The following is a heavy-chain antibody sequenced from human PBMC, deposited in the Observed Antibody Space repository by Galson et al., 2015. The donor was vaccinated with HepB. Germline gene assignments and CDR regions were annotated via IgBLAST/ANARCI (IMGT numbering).Heavy chain of an antibody. J-gene: IGHJ6*02. CDR2: ISSSGSTI. CDR1: GFTFSSYE. Sequence: SLRLSCAASGFTFSSYEMNWVRQAPGKGLEWVSYISSSGSTIYYADSVKGRFTISRDNAKNSLYLQMNSLRAEDTAVYYCARASSSWSPLQYYYYYGMDVWGQGTTVTVSS. D-gene: IGHD6-13*01. CDR3: ARASSSWSPLQYYYYYGMDV. V-gene: IGHV3-48*03.